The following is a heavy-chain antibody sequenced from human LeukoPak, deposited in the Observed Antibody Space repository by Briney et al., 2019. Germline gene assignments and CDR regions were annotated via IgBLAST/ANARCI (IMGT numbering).Heavy chain of an antibody. Sequence: ASETLFLTCAVYGGSLSGYYWSWIRQPPGKGLEWIGEINHSGSTNYNPSLKSRVTVSVDTSKNQFSLKLSSVTAADTAVYYCARGISVSGRETDWFDPWGQGTLVTVSS. CDR2: INHSGST. CDR3: ARGISVSGRETDWFDP. D-gene: IGHD3-16*01. V-gene: IGHV4-34*01. CDR1: GGSLSGYY. J-gene: IGHJ5*02.